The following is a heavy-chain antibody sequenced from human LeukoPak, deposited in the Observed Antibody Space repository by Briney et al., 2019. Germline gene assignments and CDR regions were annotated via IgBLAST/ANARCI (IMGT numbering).Heavy chain of an antibody. CDR3: ARGVRAAMGSYDY. CDR2: IYYSGST. J-gene: IGHJ4*02. CDR1: GGSISSYY. D-gene: IGHD3-10*01. Sequence: TSETLSLTCTVSGGSISSYYWSWIRQPPGKGLEWIGYIYYSGSTNYNPSLKSRVTISVDTSKNQFSLKLSSVTAADTAVYYCARGVRAAMGSYDYWGQGTLVTVSS. V-gene: IGHV4-59*01.